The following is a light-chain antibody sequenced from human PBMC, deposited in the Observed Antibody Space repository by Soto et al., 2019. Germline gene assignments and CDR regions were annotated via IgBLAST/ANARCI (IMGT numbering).Light chain of an antibody. CDR1: QGISSY. CDR2: AAS. V-gene: IGKV1-8*01. CDR3: PQYYSYPYT. J-gene: IGKJ2*01. Sequence: AIRMTQSPSSLSASTGDRVTITCRASQGISSYLAWYQQKPGKAPKLLIYAASTLQSGVPSRFRGSGSGTDFTLTISCLQSEDFATYYCPQYYSYPYTFGQGTKLEIK.